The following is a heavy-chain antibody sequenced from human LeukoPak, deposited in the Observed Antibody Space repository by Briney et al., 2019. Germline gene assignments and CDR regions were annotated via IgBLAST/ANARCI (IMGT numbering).Heavy chain of an antibody. CDR1: GGSISGTNW. J-gene: IGHJ4*02. V-gene: IGHV4-4*02. Sequence: SVTLSLTCGVSGGSISGTNWWSWARQPPGQGLEWIGEISLAGQTNYNPSLNGQVTMSLDKSSTQISLHLTSVTATDTDTYDCSRESGPFCPFGYWGQGTLVIVSS. CDR2: ISLAGQT. D-gene: IGHD1-26*01. CDR3: SRESGPFCPFGY.